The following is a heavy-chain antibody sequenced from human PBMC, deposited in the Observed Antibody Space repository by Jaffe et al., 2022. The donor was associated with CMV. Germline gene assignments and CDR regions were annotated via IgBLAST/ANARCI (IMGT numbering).Heavy chain of an antibody. J-gene: IGHJ4*02. CDR3: ARRGQPLGLYYFDS. CDR1: GGSISSYY. CDR2: IYDSGSS. Sequence: QVQLQESGPGLVKPSETLSLTCTVSGGSISSYYWTWIRQPPGKGLEWIGFIYDSGSSNYNPSLKSRVTISLDTSKNQFSLNLRSVSAADTAVYYCARRGQPLGLYYFDSWGQGTLITVSS. V-gene: IGHV4-59*08. D-gene: IGHD7-27*01.